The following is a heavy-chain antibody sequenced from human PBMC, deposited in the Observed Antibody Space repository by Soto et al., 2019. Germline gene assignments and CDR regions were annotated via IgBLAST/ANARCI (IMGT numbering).Heavy chain of an antibody. V-gene: IGHV1-58*01. J-gene: IGHJ4*02. Sequence: LVQSGPDVKKPGTSVKVSCKTSGFTFGSFAVPWVRQVRGQRLEWIGWIVVASGYSNVAQKFQDRVSLTRDLATNTAFLELSSLTSDDSAMYDCAADVIGVAGEFDHWGQGTLVSVSS. CDR2: IVVASGYS. CDR1: GFTFGSFA. CDR3: AADVIGVAGEFDH. D-gene: IGHD6-19*01.